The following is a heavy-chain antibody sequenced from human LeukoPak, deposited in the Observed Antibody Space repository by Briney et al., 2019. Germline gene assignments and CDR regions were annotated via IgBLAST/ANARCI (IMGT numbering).Heavy chain of an antibody. D-gene: IGHD2-2*03. J-gene: IGHJ4*02. CDR1: GFTFDDYT. CDR2: ISWDAGST. CDR3: AKDLSTSGWILEY. Sequence: GGSLILSCAASGFTFDDYTMHWVRQAPGKGLEWVSVISWDAGSTVYADSVKGRFTISRDNSKNSLYLQMNSLRTDDTALYYCAKDLSTSGWILEYWGQGTLVTVSS. V-gene: IGHV3-43*01.